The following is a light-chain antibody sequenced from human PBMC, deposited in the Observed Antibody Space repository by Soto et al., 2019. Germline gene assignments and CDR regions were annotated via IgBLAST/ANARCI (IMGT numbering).Light chain of an antibody. CDR1: SSDVGGFYY. J-gene: IGLJ1*01. CDR2: EVN. V-gene: IGLV2-14*01. Sequence: QSVLTQPASVSGSPGQSITVSCTGTSSDVGGFYYVSWYQHHPCKAPKLMIFEVNNRPSGVSDRFSGSQSGNTASLTISGLQAEDEADYYCSAYTGRSAAYVFGTGTKLTVL. CDR3: SAYTGRSAAYV.